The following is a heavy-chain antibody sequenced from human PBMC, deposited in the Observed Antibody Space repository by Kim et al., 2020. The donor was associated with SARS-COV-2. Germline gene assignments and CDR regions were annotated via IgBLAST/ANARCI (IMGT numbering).Heavy chain of an antibody. CDR1: GFSLSTSGMC. J-gene: IGHJ6*02. CDR3: ARTQIPIAAAGSGYYYYGMDV. V-gene: IGHV2-70*01. Sequence: QTLSLTCTFSGFSLSTSGMCVSWIRQPPGKALEWLALIDWDDDKYYSTSLKTRLTISKDTSKNQVVLTMTNMDPVDTATYYCARTQIPIAAAGSGYYYYGMDVWGQGTTVTVSS. CDR2: IDWDDDK. D-gene: IGHD6-13*01.